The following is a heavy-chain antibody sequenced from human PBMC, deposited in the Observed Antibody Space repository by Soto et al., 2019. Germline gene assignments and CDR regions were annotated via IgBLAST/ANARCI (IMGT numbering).Heavy chain of an antibody. Sequence: SVKVSCKASGGTFSSYAISWVRQAPGQGLEWMGGIIPIFGTANYAQKFQGRVTITADESTSTAYMELSSLRSEDTAVYYCARVFFVEIDYVYYFDYWGQGTLVTVSS. J-gene: IGHJ4*02. V-gene: IGHV1-69*13. CDR2: IIPIFGTA. D-gene: IGHD4-17*01. CDR1: GGTFSSYA. CDR3: ARVFFVEIDYVYYFDY.